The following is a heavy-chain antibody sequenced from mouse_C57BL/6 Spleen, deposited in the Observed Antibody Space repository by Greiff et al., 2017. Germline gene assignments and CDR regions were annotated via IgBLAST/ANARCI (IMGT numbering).Heavy chain of an antibody. CDR2: IDPSDSYT. D-gene: IGHD2-1*01. V-gene: IGHV1-59*01. CDR1: GYTFTSYW. J-gene: IGHJ4*01. CDR3: SRRWGNYFNAMDY. Sequence: QVQLQQPGAELVRPGTSVTLSCKASGYTFTSYWMHWVKQRPGQGLEWIGVIDPSDSYTNYNQKFKGKATLTVYTSSSTAYMQLSSLTSEDSAVYYCSRRWGNYFNAMDYWGQGTSVTVSS.